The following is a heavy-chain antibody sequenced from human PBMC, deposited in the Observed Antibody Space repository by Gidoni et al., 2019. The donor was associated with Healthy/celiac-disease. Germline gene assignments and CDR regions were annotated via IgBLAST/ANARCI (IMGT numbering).Heavy chain of an antibody. CDR1: GYSFASYF. D-gene: IGHD3-22*01. J-gene: IGHJ6*02. CDR2: INPIGGGT. CDR3: AREVNDSSGYYYPYYYGMDV. Sequence: QVQLVHSGAQVKKPGASVKVSCKASGYSFASYFMPWVRQAPGQGLEWMGCINPIGGGTNNAQKFQGWVTMTRDTSISTAYMELSRRRSDDTAVYYCAREVNDSSGYYYPYYYGMDVWGQGTTVTVSS. V-gene: IGHV1-2*04.